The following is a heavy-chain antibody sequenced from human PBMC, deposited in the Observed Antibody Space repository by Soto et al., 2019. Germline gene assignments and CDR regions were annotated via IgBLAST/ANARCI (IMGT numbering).Heavy chain of an antibody. CDR1: GFTFCSHA. D-gene: IGHD1-26*01. CDR3: ARRGSGSYYDY. V-gene: IGHV3-23*01. CDR2: ISGSGGST. Sequence: EVQLLESGGGLVQAGGSLRLSFAASGFTFCSHAMRLVRQAPGKGLEWVSSISGSGGSTYYADSVKGRFTISRDNSKNTLYLKMNSLRAEDTAVYYCARRGSGSYYDYWGQGTLVTVSS. J-gene: IGHJ4*02.